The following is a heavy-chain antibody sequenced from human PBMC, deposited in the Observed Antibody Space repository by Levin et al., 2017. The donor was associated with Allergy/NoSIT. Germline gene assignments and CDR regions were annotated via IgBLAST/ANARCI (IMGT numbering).Heavy chain of an antibody. V-gene: IGHV3-23*01. CDR3: AKGGKQLAYSFDY. CDR2: ISRTGDFT. Sequence: GESLKISCVASGFTFSSSAMSWFRQAPGKGLEWVSAISRTGDFTLYSDSVKGRFTISRDDSRNTLYVQMSSLRDEDTAVYYCAKGGKQLAYSFDYWGQGGLVTVSS. J-gene: IGHJ4*02. D-gene: IGHD1-1*01. CDR1: GFTFSSSA.